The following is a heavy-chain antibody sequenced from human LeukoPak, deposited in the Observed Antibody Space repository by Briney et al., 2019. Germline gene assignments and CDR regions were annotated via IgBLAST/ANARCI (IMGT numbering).Heavy chain of an antibody. J-gene: IGHJ4*02. CDR2: ISWNSGSI. CDR1: GFTFDDYA. D-gene: IGHD5-18*01. V-gene: IGHV3-9*01. CDR3: AKAASNTAMVSALDY. Sequence: GRSLRLSCAASGFTFDDYAMHWVRQAPGKGLEWVSGISWNSGSIGYADSVKGRFTISRDNAKNSLYLQMNSLRAEDTALYYCAKAASNTAMVSALDYWGQGTLVTVSS.